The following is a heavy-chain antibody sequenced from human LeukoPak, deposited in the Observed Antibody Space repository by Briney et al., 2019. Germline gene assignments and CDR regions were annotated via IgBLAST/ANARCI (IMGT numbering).Heavy chain of an antibody. CDR3: ARHVSGSYYGFDY. CDR2: IYPGDSDT. J-gene: IGHJ4*02. Sequence: HGESLKISCKGSGYSFTSYWIGWVRQMPGKGLEWMGIIYPGDSDTRYSPSFQGQVTISADKSISTAYLQWGSLKASDTAMYYCARHVSGSYYGFDYWGQGTLVTVSS. D-gene: IGHD1-26*01. CDR1: GYSFTSYW. V-gene: IGHV5-51*01.